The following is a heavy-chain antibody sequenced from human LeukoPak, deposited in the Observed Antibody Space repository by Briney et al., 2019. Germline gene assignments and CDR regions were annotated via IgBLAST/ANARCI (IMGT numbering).Heavy chain of an antibody. Sequence: GASVKVSCKASGYTFTSYGISWVRQAPGQGLEWMGWISAYNGNTNYAQKLQGRVTMTTDTSTCTAYMELRSLRSDDTAVYYCARVMMVDTDYYYGMDVWGQGTTVTVSS. V-gene: IGHV1-18*01. CDR3: ARVMMVDTDYYYGMDV. D-gene: IGHD5-18*01. CDR2: ISAYNGNT. CDR1: GYTFTSYG. J-gene: IGHJ6*02.